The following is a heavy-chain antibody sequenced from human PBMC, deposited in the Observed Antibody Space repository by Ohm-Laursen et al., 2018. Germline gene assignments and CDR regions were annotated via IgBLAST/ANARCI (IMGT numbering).Heavy chain of an antibody. Sequence: SLRLSCTASGFSFKYYAMHWVRQAPGKGLEWVALIWYDGSNKYYADSVKGRFTISRDNAKNSLYLQMNSLRAEDTAVYYCARLSSGWPYWGQGTLVTVSS. CDR3: ARLSSGWPY. J-gene: IGHJ4*02. V-gene: IGHV3-33*01. D-gene: IGHD6-19*01. CDR2: IWYDGSNK. CDR1: GFSFKYYA.